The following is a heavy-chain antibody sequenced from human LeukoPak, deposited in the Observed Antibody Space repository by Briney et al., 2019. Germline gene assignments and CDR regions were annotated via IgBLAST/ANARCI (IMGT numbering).Heavy chain of an antibody. CDR3: ARGPRGGNWNEALDY. CDR1: GYSFTSYC. D-gene: IGHD1-1*01. Sequence: GESLKISCKVSGYSFTSYCIGWVRQMPGKGLEWMGMFYPGDSDSRYSPSFQGQVTISADNSITTAYLQWSSLKASDTAMYYCARGPRGGNWNEALDYWGQGTLVTVSS. J-gene: IGHJ4*02. V-gene: IGHV5-51*01. CDR2: FYPGDSDS.